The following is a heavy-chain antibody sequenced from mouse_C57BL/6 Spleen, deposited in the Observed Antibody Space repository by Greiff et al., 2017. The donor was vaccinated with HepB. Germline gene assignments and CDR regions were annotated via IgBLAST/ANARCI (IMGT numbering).Heavy chain of an antibody. D-gene: IGHD2-2*01. CDR2: ISSGSSTI. CDR3: ARDEWLRGAMDY. CDR1: GFTFSDYG. Sequence: EVKVVESGGGLVKPGGSLKLSCAASGFTFSDYGMHWVRQAPEKGLEWVAYISSGSSTIYYADTVKGRFTISRDNAKNTLFLQMTSVRSEDTAMYYCARDEWLRGAMDYWGQGTSVTVSS. J-gene: IGHJ4*01. V-gene: IGHV5-17*01.